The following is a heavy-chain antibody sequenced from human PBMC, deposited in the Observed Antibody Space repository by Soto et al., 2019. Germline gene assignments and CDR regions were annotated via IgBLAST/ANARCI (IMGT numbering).Heavy chain of an antibody. V-gene: IGHV1-3*01. J-gene: IGHJ4*01. CDR1: GYTFTTYA. CDR2: VNAGNGNT. Sequence: ASVKVSWKSSGYTFTTYAVHWGRQAPGQGLEWMGWVNAGNGNTKYSRKFQRRLTITRDTSASTAYMELSSLRSEDTAVYYCATLSSSPAYWGHGTLVTVSS. D-gene: IGHD2-2*01. CDR3: ATLSSSPAY.